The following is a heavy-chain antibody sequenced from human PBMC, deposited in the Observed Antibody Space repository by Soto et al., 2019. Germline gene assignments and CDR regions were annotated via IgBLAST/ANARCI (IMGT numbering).Heavy chain of an antibody. CDR1: GYTFTSYG. D-gene: IGHD6-6*01. V-gene: IGHV1-18*01. CDR3: AREGGSSCGCVSFYGMDV. CDR2: ISAYNGNT. J-gene: IGHJ6*02. Sequence: QVQLVQSGAEVKKPGASVKVSCKASGYTFTSYGISWVRQAPGQGLEWMGWISAYNGNTNYAQKLQGRVTMTTDKSTSTAYMELRSLRSDDTAVYYCAREGGSSCGCVSFYGMDVWGQGTTVTACS.